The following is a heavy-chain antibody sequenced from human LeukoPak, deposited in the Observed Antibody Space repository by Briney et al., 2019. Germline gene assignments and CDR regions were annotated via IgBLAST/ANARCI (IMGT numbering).Heavy chain of an antibody. CDR1: GFTFSSYS. J-gene: IGHJ4*02. V-gene: IGHV3-48*04. Sequence: GGSLRLSCAASGFTFSSYSMNWVRQAPGKGLEWVSYISSSSSTIYYADSVKGRFTISRDNAKNSLYLQMNSLRAEDTAVYYCARDGSNVLRYFDWLLPDYWGQGTLVTVSS. D-gene: IGHD3-9*01. CDR2: ISSSSSTI. CDR3: ARDGSNVLRYFDWLLPDY.